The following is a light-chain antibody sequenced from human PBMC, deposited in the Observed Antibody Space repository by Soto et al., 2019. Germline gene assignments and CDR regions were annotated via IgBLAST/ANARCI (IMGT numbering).Light chain of an antibody. CDR2: GAS. CDR3: QQYNNWPLT. CDR1: QSISNN. Sequence: EIVMTQSPGTLSVSPGERATLSCRASQSISNNLAWYQQKPGQAPRLLIFGASTKATGIPARFSGSGSGTEFTLTLSSLQSEDFAVYYCQQYNNWPLTFGGGTKVDIK. V-gene: IGKV3-15*01. J-gene: IGKJ4*01.